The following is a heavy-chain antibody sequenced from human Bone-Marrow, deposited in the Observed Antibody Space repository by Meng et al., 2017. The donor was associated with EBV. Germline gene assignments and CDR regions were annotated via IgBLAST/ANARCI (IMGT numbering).Heavy chain of an antibody. CDR1: GFSLSTPGVG. Sequence: LKESGPTPVKPTQTLTVTCTFSGFSLSTPGVGVGWICQRPGEALEWLAVIYWDDDKRYSPSLKSRLTITKDTSKQQVVLTMTNMDPVDTATYYCAHRRDYSYFDYWGQGTLVTVSS. V-gene: IGHV2-5*02. CDR2: IYWDDDK. D-gene: IGHD2-21*01. J-gene: IGHJ4*02. CDR3: AHRRDYSYFDY.